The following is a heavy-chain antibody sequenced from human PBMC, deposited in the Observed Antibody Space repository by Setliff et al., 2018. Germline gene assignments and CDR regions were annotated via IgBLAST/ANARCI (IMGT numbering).Heavy chain of an antibody. CDR2: INSDGSTT. CDR3: ARGGDGYNNGMDV. CDR1: GFTFSNYW. D-gene: IGHD5-12*01. Sequence: GSLRLSCAASGFTFSNYWIHWVRQVPGRGLVWVSRINSDGSTTNYADSVKGRFTTSRENAKNTLYLQLSNLRAEDTAVYYCARGGDGYNNGMDVWGQGTMVTSP. J-gene: IGHJ6*02. V-gene: IGHV3-74*01.